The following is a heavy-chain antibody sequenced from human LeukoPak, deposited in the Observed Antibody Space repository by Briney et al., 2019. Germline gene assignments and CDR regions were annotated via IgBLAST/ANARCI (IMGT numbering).Heavy chain of an antibody. CDR3: AKDNLGSSWGTYYYYMDV. CDR1: GFTFSSYW. D-gene: IGHD6-13*01. V-gene: IGHV3-7*03. CDR2: IKQDESEK. J-gene: IGHJ6*03. Sequence: GGSLRLSCAASGFTFSSYWMSWVRQAPGKGLEWVANIKQDESEKYYVDSVKGRFTISRDNAKNSLYLQMNSLRAEDTAVYYCAKDNLGSSWGTYYYYMDVWGKGTTVTVSS.